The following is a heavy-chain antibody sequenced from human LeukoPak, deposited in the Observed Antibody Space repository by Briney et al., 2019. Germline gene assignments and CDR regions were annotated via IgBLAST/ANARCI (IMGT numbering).Heavy chain of an antibody. CDR1: GFTFDDYA. D-gene: IGHD5-18*01. CDR2: ISWNSGSI. CDR3: AKGGYSYGYLDYMDV. J-gene: IGHJ6*03. V-gene: IGHV3-9*03. Sequence: GGSLRLSCAASGFTFDDYAMHWVRQAPGKGLEWVSGISWNSGSIGYADSVKGRFTISRDNAKNSLYLQMNSLRAEDMALYYCAKGGYSYGYLDYMDVWGKGTTVTVSS.